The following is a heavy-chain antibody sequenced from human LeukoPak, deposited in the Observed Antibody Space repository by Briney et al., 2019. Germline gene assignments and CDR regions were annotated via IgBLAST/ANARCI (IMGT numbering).Heavy chain of an antibody. CDR1: GFNFSNYG. V-gene: IGHV3-23*01. D-gene: IGHD3-10*02. CDR2: ISGSGGST. J-gene: IGHJ6*04. Sequence: GGTLRLSCAASGFNFSNYGMNWVRQAPGKGLEWVSVISGSGGSTYYADSVKGRFTISRDNAKNSLYLQMNSLRAEDTAVYYCAELGITMIGGVWGKGTTVTISS. CDR3: AELGITMIGGV.